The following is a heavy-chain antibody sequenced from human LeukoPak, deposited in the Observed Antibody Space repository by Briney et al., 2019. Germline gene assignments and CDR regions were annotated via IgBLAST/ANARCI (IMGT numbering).Heavy chain of an antibody. CDR3: ARDGLQNRGSYGSFDI. CDR2: IYTSGST. Sequence: SETLSLTCSVSGGSISSYYWSWIRQPAGKGLEWIGRIYTSGSTNYNPSLKSRVTMSVDTSKNQFSLKLSSVTAADTAVYYCARDGLQNRGSYGSFDIWGQGTMVTVSS. CDR1: GGSISSYY. J-gene: IGHJ3*02. V-gene: IGHV4-4*07. D-gene: IGHD1-26*01.